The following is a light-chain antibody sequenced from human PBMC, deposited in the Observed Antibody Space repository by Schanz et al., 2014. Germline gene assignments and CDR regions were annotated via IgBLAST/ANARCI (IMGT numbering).Light chain of an antibody. CDR3: AAWDDSLNGWV. CDR2: EVS. J-gene: IGLJ3*02. Sequence: QSALTQPPSASGSPGQSVTISCSGTSSDVGGYNYVSWYQQHPGKAPKVMIYEVSKRPSGVPDRFSGSKSGTSASLAISGLRSEDEADYYCAAWDDSLNGWVFGGGTKLTVL. CDR1: SSDVGGYNY. V-gene: IGLV2-8*01.